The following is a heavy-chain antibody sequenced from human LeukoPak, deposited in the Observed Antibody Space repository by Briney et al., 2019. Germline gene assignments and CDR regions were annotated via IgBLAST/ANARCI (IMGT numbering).Heavy chain of an antibody. Sequence: GGSLRLSCAASGFAFNKYWMHWVRQAPGKGLVWVSRINGDGSTTSYADSVKGGFTISRDNAKNTLYLQMSSLRAEDTALYHCARAIYTSGSYSPGYWGQGTLVTVSS. J-gene: IGHJ4*02. V-gene: IGHV3-74*01. CDR3: ARAIYTSGSYSPGY. CDR1: GFAFNKYW. D-gene: IGHD3-10*01. CDR2: INGDGSTT.